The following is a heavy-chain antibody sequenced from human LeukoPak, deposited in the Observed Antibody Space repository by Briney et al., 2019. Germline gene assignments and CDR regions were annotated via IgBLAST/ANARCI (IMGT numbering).Heavy chain of an antibody. CDR1: GFTFSSYE. Sequence: GGSLRLSCEASGFTFSSYEMNWVRQAPGKGLEWVSYIHSSGGIIYYADSVKGRFTISRDNAKNSLYRQMNSLRAEDTAVYYCAREPPETTKYFDLWGRGTLVTVSS. CDR2: IHSSGGII. J-gene: IGHJ2*01. D-gene: IGHD1-26*01. CDR3: AREPPETTKYFDL. V-gene: IGHV3-48*03.